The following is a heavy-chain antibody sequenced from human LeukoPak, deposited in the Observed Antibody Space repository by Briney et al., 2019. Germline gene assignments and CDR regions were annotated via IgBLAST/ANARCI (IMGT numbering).Heavy chain of an antibody. D-gene: IGHD2-2*01. J-gene: IGHJ4*02. CDR1: GFTFRGYS. CDR2: ISSSSKYI. V-gene: IGHV3-21*01. CDR3: ARGLVPAAVEFDY. Sequence: GGSLRLSCVDSGFTFRGYSMNSVRQAPGKGLEWVSSISSSSKYIYYADSVKGRFTISRDNAKNSLYLQMNSLRAEDTATYYCARGLVPAAVEFDYWGQGTLVTVSS.